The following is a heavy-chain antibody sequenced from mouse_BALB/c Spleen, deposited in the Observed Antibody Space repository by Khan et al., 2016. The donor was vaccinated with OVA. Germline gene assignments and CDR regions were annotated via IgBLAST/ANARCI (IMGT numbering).Heavy chain of an antibody. J-gene: IGHJ4*01. CDR2: IWSDGST. Sequence: VQLQESGPGLVAPSQSLSITCTISGFSLTSYGIHWVRQPPGKGLEWLVVIWSDGSTTYNSTLKSRLSITKDNSKSQVFLKMNSLLTDDTAMYYCARQPYYHYYALDYWGQGTSVTVSS. D-gene: IGHD2-10*01. CDR3: ARQPYYHYYALDY. V-gene: IGHV2-6-1*01. CDR1: GFSLTSYG.